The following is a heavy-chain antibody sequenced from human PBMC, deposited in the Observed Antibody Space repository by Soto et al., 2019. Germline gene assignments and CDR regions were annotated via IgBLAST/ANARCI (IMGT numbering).Heavy chain of an antibody. CDR3: ARFYNWNHDASDI. Sequence: SVKVSCKASGYTFTSYGITWVRQAPGQGLEWMGWISSYNGNINYAQNLQGRVTMTTDTSTSTAYMELRSLRSDDTAIYYCARFYNWNHDASDIWGQGTMVT. CDR2: ISSYNGNI. CDR1: GYTFTSYG. V-gene: IGHV1-18*01. D-gene: IGHD1-20*01. J-gene: IGHJ3*02.